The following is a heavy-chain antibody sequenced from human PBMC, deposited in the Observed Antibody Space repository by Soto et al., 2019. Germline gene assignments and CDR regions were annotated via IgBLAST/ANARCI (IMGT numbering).Heavy chain of an antibody. D-gene: IGHD3-10*01. J-gene: IGHJ4*02. CDR2: IYYSGST. CDR3: ARTTTYSGCFDY. Sequence: QLQLQESGPGLVKPSETLSLTCTVSGGSISSSSYYWGWIRQPPGKGPEWIGSIYYSGSTYYNPSLKSRVTISVDTSKNQFSLKLSSVTAADTAVYYCARTTTYSGCFDYWGQGTLVTVSS. V-gene: IGHV4-39*01. CDR1: GGSISSSSYY.